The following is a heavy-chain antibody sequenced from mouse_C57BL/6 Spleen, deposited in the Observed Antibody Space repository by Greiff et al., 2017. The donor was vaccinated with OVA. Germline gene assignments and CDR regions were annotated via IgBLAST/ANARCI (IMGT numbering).Heavy chain of an antibody. V-gene: IGHV1-82*01. CDR2: IYPGDGDT. Sequence: VKVVESGPELVKPGASVKISCKASGYAFSSSWMNWVKQRPGKGLEWIGRIYPGDGDTNYNGKFKGKATLTADKSSSTAYMQLSSLTSEDSAVYFCAREIYYYGSSYLDYWGQGTTLTVSS. CDR1: GYAFSSSW. CDR3: AREIYYYGSSYLDY. J-gene: IGHJ2*01. D-gene: IGHD1-1*01.